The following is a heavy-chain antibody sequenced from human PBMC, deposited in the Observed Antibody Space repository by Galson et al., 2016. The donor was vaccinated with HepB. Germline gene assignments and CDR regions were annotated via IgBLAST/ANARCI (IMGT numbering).Heavy chain of an antibody. CDR1: GGSISHYY. D-gene: IGHD2-2*01. J-gene: IGHJ3*02. CDR2: IYYSGST. Sequence: SETLSLTCTVSGGSISHYYWNWIRQPPGKGLEWIGYIYYSGSTTYNPSLKSRVTISVDTSKNQFSLKLSSVTAADTALYYCARDVYCSSISCYVSAFDIWGQGTMVTVSS. CDR3: ARDVYCSSISCYVSAFDI. V-gene: IGHV4-59*01.